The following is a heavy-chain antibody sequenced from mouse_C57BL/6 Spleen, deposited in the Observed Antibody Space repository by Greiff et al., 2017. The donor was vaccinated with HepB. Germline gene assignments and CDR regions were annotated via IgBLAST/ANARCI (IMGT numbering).Heavy chain of an antibody. CDR3: TIYYDYDGYAMDY. J-gene: IGHJ4*01. V-gene: IGHV6-3*01. CDR1: GFTFSNYW. CDR2: IRLKSDNYAT. D-gene: IGHD2-4*01. Sequence: EVKVVESGGGLVQPGGSMKLSCVASGFTFSNYWMNWVRQSPEKGLEWVAQIRLKSDNYATHYAESVKGRFTISRDDSKSSVYLQMNNLRAEDTGIYYCTIYYDYDGYAMDYWGQGTSVTVSS.